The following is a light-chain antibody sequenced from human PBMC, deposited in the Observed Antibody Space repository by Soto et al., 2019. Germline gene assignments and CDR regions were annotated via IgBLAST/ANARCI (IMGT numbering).Light chain of an antibody. V-gene: IGLV2-14*01. CDR3: SSFTNSILV. Sequence: QSALTQPASVSGSPGQSITISCTGTSNDIGLYNYVSWYQQHPGKAPKLVIYEVTYRPSGVSDRFSGSKSDNTASLTISGLQAEDEADYYCSSFTNSILVFGGGTKLTVL. CDR2: EVT. J-gene: IGLJ3*02. CDR1: SNDIGLYNY.